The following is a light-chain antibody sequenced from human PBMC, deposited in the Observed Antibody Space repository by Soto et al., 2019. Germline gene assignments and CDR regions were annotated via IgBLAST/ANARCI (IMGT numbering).Light chain of an antibody. V-gene: IGLV2-14*01. CDR2: DVS. Sequence: QSALTQPASVSGSPGQSITISCIGTSSDVGGYNYVSWYQQHPGKAPKLMIYDVSNRPSGVSNRFSGSKSGNTASLTISGLQAEDEGDYYCSSYTSDTSVIFGGGTKLTVL. CDR3: SSYTSDTSVI. CDR1: SSDVGGYNY. J-gene: IGLJ2*01.